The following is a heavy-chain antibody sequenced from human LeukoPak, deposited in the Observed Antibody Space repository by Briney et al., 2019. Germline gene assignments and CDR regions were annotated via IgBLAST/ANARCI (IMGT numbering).Heavy chain of an antibody. J-gene: IGHJ4*02. Sequence: QPGRSLRPPCAASGSTLRRYGMPGARQPPGKGLEWVEVISSDGSNKYYADSGKGRFTISRDNSKNTLYLQMNSLKAEDAAVYYCAKFGYCSSTSCRGDYWGQGTLVIVSS. D-gene: IGHD2-2*03. V-gene: IGHV3-30*18. CDR1: GSTLRRYG. CDR2: ISSDGSNK. CDR3: AKFGYCSSTSCRGDY.